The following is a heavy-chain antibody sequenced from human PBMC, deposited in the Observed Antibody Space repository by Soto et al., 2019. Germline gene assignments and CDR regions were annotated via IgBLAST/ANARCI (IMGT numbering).Heavy chain of an antibody. CDR2: ISGSGGST. CDR3: AKVGLPLDAFDI. D-gene: IGHD3-16*01. J-gene: IGHJ3*02. V-gene: IGHV3-23*01. Sequence: PVGSLRLSCAASGFTFSRYAMSWFRQAPVKGLEWVSAISGSGGSTYYADSVKGRFTISRDNSKNTLYLQMNSLRAEDTAVYYCAKVGLPLDAFDIWGQGTMVTVSS. CDR1: GFTFSRYA.